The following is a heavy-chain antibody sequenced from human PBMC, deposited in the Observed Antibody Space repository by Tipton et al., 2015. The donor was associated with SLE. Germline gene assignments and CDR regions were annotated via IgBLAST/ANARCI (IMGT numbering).Heavy chain of an antibody. CDR2: IYQSGST. J-gene: IGHJ6*02. CDR1: GYSISSGSY. V-gene: IGHV4-38-2*01. CDR3: ARHHVAYDFWSGYPYYYGMDV. D-gene: IGHD3-3*01. Sequence: TLSLTCAVSGYSISSGSYWGWVRQSPGEGLEWIGSIYQSGSTYYNSSLKSRVTISVDTSKNQFSLKLSSVTAADTAVYYCARHHVAYDFWSGYPYYYGMDVRGQGTTVTVSS.